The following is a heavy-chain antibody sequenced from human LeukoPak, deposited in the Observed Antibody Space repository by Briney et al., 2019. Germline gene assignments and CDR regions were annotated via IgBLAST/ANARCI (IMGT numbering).Heavy chain of an antibody. D-gene: IGHD2-2*01. CDR2: IYTSGST. V-gene: IGHV4-4*07. CDR1: GGSISSYY. CDR3: AREAEDIVVVPAATYYYYYMDV. Sequence: SATLSLTCTVSGGSISSYYWSWIRQPAGKGLEWIGRIYTSGSTNYNPSLKSRVTMSVDTSKNQFSLKLSSVTAADTAVSYCAREAEDIVVVPAATYYYYYMDVWGKGTTVTVSS. J-gene: IGHJ6*03.